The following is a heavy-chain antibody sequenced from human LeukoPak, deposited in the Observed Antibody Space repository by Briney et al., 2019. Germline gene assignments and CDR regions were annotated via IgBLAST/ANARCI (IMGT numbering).Heavy chain of an antibody. Sequence: GGSLRLSCAASGFTFSSYGMHWVRQAPGKGLEWVAVIWYDGSNKYYADSVKGRFTISRDNSKNTLYLQMNSLRAEDTAVYYCARESHARYKRYSSGWYEHFQHWGQGTLVTVSS. D-gene: IGHD6-19*01. V-gene: IGHV3-33*01. CDR1: GFTFSSYG. J-gene: IGHJ1*01. CDR2: IWYDGSNK. CDR3: ARESHARYKRYSSGWYEHFQH.